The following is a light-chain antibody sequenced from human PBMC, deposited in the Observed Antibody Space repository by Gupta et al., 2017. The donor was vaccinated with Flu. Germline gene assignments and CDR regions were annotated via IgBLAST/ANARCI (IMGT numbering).Light chain of an antibody. CDR3: ATWDDSLSGPWV. CDR1: SSNIEGNY. CDR2: KDN. V-gene: IGLV1-47*01. J-gene: IGLJ3*02. Sequence: QSLLTQPPSASATPGQGVTIPCSGSSSNIEGNYVYWYQQLPGAAPNLLIYKDNQRPSGVPDRFSGSNSGTSASLATSILRSEDEADYYCATWDDSLSGPWVFGGGTKLTVL.